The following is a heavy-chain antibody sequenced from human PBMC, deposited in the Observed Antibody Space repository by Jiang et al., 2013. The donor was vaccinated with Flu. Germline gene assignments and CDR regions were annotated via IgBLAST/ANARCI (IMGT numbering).Heavy chain of an antibody. CDR3: AKRAYESRGCVDY. CDR2: MSGSAGTT. CDR1: GFTFSSHA. D-gene: IGHD3-22*01. Sequence: VQLVESGGGLVQSGGSLRLSCAASGFTFSSHAMSWVRQAPGKGLEWVSTMSGSAGTTYYADSVKGRFTISRDNSKNSLYLQMNSLRAEDTAVYYCAKRAYESRGCVDYWGQGTLVTVSS. J-gene: IGHJ4*02. V-gene: IGHV3-23*04.